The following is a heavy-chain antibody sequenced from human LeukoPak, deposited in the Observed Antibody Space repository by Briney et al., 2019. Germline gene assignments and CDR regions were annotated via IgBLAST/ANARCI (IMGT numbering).Heavy chain of an antibody. V-gene: IGHV5-10-1*01. CDR3: ARTPLGRSSRNLDY. Sequence: GASLQISCKGSGYNFTSYWISWGRQMPGKGLEWMGRIDPTDSYTNYSPSFQGHVTISADKSISTAYLQWSSLKASDTAMYYCARTPLGRSSRNLDYWGQGTLVTVSS. J-gene: IGHJ4*02. D-gene: IGHD6-13*01. CDR1: GYNFTSYW. CDR2: IDPTDSYT.